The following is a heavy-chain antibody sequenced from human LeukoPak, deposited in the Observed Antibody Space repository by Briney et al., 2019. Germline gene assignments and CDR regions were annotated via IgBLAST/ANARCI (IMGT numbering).Heavy chain of an antibody. Sequence: GGSLRLSCAASGFTFSSYAMSWVRQAPGKGLEWVSAIRGSGGSTYYADSVKGRFTISRDNSKNTLYLQMNSLRAEDTAVYYWAKEGSGYHLNWFDPWGQGTLVTVSS. CDR2: IRGSGGST. J-gene: IGHJ5*02. CDR3: AKEGSGYHLNWFDP. V-gene: IGHV3-23*01. CDR1: GFTFSSYA. D-gene: IGHD3-22*01.